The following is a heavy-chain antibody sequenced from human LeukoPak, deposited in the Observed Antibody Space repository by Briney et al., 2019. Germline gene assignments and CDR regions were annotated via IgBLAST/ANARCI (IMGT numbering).Heavy chain of an antibody. V-gene: IGHV3-23*01. CDR2: ISGGGGST. D-gene: IGHD3-10*01. J-gene: IGHJ4*02. Sequence: GGSLRLSCAASGFTFSSYAMSWVRQAPGKGLEWVSTISGGGGSTYYADSVKGRFTISRGNSKNTLYLQMNSLRAEDTAVYYCAKVWEFRGAIVYYFDYWGQGTLVTVSS. CDR3: AKVWEFRGAIVYYFDY. CDR1: GFTFSSYA.